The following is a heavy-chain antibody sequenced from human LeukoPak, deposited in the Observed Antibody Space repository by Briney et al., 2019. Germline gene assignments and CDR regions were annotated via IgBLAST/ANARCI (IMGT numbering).Heavy chain of an antibody. V-gene: IGHV3-74*01. D-gene: IGHD2-8*01. CDR1: GFTFRNNW. Sequence: GGSLRLSCAASGFTFRNNWMHWVRQAPGKGLVWVSRIRPDGSGSNYADSVKGRFTISRDNAKNTVYLQMNGLRAEDTAIYYCTRGRSGANPNGLDIWGQGTMVTVSS. J-gene: IGHJ3*02. CDR2: IRPDGSGS. CDR3: TRGRSGANPNGLDI.